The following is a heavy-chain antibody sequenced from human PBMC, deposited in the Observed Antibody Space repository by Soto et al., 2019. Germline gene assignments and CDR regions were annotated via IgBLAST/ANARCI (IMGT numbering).Heavy chain of an antibody. Sequence: SETLSLTCTVSGGSISSYYWSWIRQPPGKGLEWIGYIYYSGSTNYNPSLKSRVTISVDTSKNQFSLKLSSVTAADTAVYYGARHGVVTMVRGAVYYYYMDVWGKGTTVTVSS. D-gene: IGHD3-10*01. V-gene: IGHV4-59*08. CDR3: ARHGVVTMVRGAVYYYYMDV. CDR2: IYYSGST. CDR1: GGSISSYY. J-gene: IGHJ6*03.